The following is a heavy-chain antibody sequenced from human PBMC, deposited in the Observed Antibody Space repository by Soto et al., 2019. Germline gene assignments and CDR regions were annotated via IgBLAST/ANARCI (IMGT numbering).Heavy chain of an antibody. J-gene: IGHJ4*02. D-gene: IGHD3-10*02. CDR2: LYYSGST. V-gene: IGHV4-31*03. CDR1: GGSISSGGYY. Sequence: QVQLQESGPGLVKPSQTLSLTCNVSGGSISSGGYYWSWIRQHPGKGLEWIGSLYYSGSTYYNPSLKSRVTISVDTSKNKFSLKLSSVTAADTAVYYCARSWEGCAGSYYAYWGQGPLVTVSS. CDR3: ARSWEGCAGSYYAY.